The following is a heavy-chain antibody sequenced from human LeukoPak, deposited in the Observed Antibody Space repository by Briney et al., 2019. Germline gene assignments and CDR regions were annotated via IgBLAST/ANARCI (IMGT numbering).Heavy chain of an antibody. V-gene: IGHV1-2*02. CDR1: GYTFIGYY. Sequence: ASVKVSCKASGYTFIGYYMHWVRQAPGQGLEWMGWINPNSGGTNYAQKFQGRVTMTRDTSISTAYMELSRLRSDDTAVYYCARGRYSGTYLYDYWGQGTLVTVSS. J-gene: IGHJ4*02. CDR2: INPNSGGT. D-gene: IGHD1-26*01. CDR3: ARGRYSGTYLYDY.